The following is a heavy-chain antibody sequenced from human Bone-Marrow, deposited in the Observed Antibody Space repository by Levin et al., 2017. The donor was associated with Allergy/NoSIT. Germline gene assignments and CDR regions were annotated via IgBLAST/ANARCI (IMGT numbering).Heavy chain of an antibody. J-gene: IGHJ4*02. D-gene: IGHD2-2*02. CDR1: GFTFTSHA. V-gene: IGHV3-30*18. CDR3: AKVRNKGGYCTSASCDIQLYFDS. CDR2: ISYDGKDK. Sequence: GESLKISCAASGFTFTSHAMQWVRQAPGKGPQLVALISYDGKDKFYAESVQGRFSISRDDSKDTLYLQMNGLRVEDTAVYYCAKVRNKGGYCTSASCDIQLYFDSWGQGTLVTVSS.